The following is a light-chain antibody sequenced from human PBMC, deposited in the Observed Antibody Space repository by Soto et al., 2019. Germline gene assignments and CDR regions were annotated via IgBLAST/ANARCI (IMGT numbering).Light chain of an antibody. CDR1: DSVLHSDGKTY. CDR3: LKSIQVQIT. J-gene: IGKJ5*01. Sequence: EILITPTPLSLSVSPGHPASSSCKSSDSVLHSDGKTYLYWYLQKPGQPQHLLIYELYNRFSGVKDKFSGSGSGKDFTMNIRRVEDEDVGVYYCLKSIQVQITFGKGQRRAIK. V-gene: IGKV2D-29*01. CDR2: ELY.